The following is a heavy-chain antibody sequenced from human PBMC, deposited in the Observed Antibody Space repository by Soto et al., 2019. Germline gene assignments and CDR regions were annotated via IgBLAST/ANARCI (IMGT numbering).Heavy chain of an antibody. CDR1: GFTFSSYS. CDR3: ARGGRRDGYSGPRDDAFDI. V-gene: IGHV3-21*01. Sequence: GGSLRLSCAASGFTFSSYSMNWVRRAPGKGLEWVSSISSSSSYIYYADSVKGRFTISRDNAKNSLYLQMNSLRAEDTAVYYCARGGRRDGYSGPRDDAFDIWGQGTMVTVSS. CDR2: ISSSSSYI. J-gene: IGHJ3*02. D-gene: IGHD5-12*01.